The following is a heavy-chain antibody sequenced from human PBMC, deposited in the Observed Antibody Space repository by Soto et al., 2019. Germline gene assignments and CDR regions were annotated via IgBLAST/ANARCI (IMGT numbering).Heavy chain of an antibody. CDR2: ISDDGSKK. CDR1: GFTFNIFV. J-gene: IGHJ4*02. D-gene: IGHD5-18*01. Sequence: QVQLVESGGGAVQPGRSQTLSCAGSGFTFNIFVMHWVRQAPGKGLEWGALISDDGSKKYYADSVKGRFTISRDNSKNTLFLQRHSLRPEDTAVYFGARVSAGYSYGYWGQGTLVTVSS. V-gene: IGHV3-30-3*01. CDR3: ARVSAGYSYGY.